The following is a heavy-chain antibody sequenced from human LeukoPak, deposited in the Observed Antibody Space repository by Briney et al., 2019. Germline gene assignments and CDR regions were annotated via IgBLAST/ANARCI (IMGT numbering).Heavy chain of an antibody. CDR3: AGGSSSWTNCFDY. CDR1: GGSFSGYY. D-gene: IGHD6-13*01. V-gene: IGHV4-34*01. Sequence: SETLSLTCAVYGGSFSGYYWSWIRQPPGKGLEWIGEINHSGSTNYNPSLKSRVTISVDTSKNQFSLKLSSVTAADTAVYYCAGGSSSWTNCFDYWGQGTLVTVSS. J-gene: IGHJ4*02. CDR2: INHSGST.